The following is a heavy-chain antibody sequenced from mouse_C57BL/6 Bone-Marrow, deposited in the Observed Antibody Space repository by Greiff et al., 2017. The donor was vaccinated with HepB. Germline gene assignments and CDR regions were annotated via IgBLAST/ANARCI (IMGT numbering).Heavy chain of an antibody. Sequence: VQLQQSGPGLVQPSQSLSITCTVSGFSLTSYGVHWVRQSPGKGLEWLGVIWRGGSTDYNAAFMSRLSITKDNSKSQVFFKMNSLQADDTAIYYCAKKGGSNYGWYFDVWGTGTTVTVSS. CDR1: GFSLTSYG. CDR3: AKKGGSNYGWYFDV. V-gene: IGHV2-5*01. D-gene: IGHD2-5*01. CDR2: IWRGGST. J-gene: IGHJ1*03.